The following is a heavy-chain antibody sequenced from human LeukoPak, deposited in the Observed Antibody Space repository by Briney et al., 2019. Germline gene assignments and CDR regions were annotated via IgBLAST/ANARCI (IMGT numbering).Heavy chain of an antibody. Sequence: GGSLRLSCVASGFTFNSYTMNWVRQAPGKGLEWVSSITYSGSYIYYADSVKGRFTISRDNAKNSLYLQMNSLRVEDTAVYYCARRGQLGIDYWGQGTLVTVSS. J-gene: IGHJ4*02. CDR2: ITYSGSYI. CDR1: GFTFNSYT. D-gene: IGHD7-27*01. V-gene: IGHV3-21*01. CDR3: ARRGQLGIDY.